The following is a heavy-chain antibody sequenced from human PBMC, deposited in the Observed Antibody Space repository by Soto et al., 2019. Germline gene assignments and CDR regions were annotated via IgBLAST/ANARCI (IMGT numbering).Heavy chain of an antibody. CDR2: INYSGGT. CDR3: ARQGFGELHGLVDV. CDR1: GGSLRSYY. Sequence: QVQLQESGPRLVKPSETLSLTCTVSGGSLRSYYCSWFRQPPGKGLEWVGYINYSGGTFYNPSLKSRVTMSADTSSNQYSLMVNSVTATDTAVYYCARQGFGELHGLVDVWGQGTTVTVSS. J-gene: IGHJ6*02. V-gene: IGHV4-59*08. D-gene: IGHD3-10*01.